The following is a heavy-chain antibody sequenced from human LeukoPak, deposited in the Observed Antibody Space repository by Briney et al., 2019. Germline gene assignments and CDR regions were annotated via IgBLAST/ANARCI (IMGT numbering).Heavy chain of an antibody. Sequence: ASVKVSCKASGYTFTNYGISWVRQAPGQGLEWMGWISVYHGNTNYAQKVQGRVTMTTDTSTNTAYMELRSLRSDDTAVYYCARVQMIVVVGTYFDYWGQGTLVTVSS. CDR2: ISVYHGNT. V-gene: IGHV1-18*01. D-gene: IGHD3-22*01. J-gene: IGHJ4*02. CDR3: ARVQMIVVVGTYFDY. CDR1: GYTFTNYG.